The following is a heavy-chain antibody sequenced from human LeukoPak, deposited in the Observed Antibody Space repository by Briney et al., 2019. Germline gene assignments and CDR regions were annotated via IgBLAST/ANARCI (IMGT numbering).Heavy chain of an antibody. CDR2: ISGSGGTT. V-gene: IGHV3-23*01. CDR3: AKFWGSSWSNFGF. CDR1: GFTFRSYH. D-gene: IGHD6-6*01. J-gene: IGHJ4*03. Sequence: PGGSLRLSCAASGFTFRSYHMSRLRQAPGQGLEGVTAISGSGGTTYHTHHARGPFTIYRDTSRNTVYLKMKSLRTEDVALYHCAKFWGSSWSNFGFWGQGTLGTGSP.